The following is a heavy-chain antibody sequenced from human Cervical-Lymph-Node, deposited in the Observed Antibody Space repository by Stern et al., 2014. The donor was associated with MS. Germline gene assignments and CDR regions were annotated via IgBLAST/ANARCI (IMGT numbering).Heavy chain of an antibody. V-gene: IGHV7-4-1*01. D-gene: IGHD3-16*01. CDR3: ARLGGGGNYLDL. CDR1: GYTFTNYA. J-gene: IGHJ4*02. CDR2: INTNTGSP. Sequence: QVQLVQSGSELMQPGASVKLSCNASGYTFTNYAMNWVRQAPGQGLEWMGWINTNTGSPTYAQGVTGRFVFSLDTSVNAAYLQIFNLRAEDTGLYYCARLGGGGNYLDLWGQGSLVTVSS.